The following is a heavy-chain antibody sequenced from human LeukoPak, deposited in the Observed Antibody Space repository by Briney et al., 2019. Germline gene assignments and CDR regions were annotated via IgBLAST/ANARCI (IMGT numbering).Heavy chain of an antibody. CDR1: GYTFTSYG. Sequence: ASVKVSCKASGYTFTSYGISWVRQAPGQGLEWMGWISAYNGNTNYAQNLQGRVTMTTDTSTSTAYMELSSLRSEDTAVYYCASNRMVRGVISVYWGQGTLVTVSS. V-gene: IGHV1-18*01. D-gene: IGHD3-10*01. J-gene: IGHJ4*02. CDR3: ASNRMVRGVISVY. CDR2: ISAYNGNT.